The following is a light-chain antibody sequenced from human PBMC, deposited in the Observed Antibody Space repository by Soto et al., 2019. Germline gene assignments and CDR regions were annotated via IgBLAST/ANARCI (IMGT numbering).Light chain of an antibody. V-gene: IGLV1-47*01. CDR3: AAWDDSLSAYVV. CDR1: SSNIGSNY. CDR2: RNN. J-gene: IGLJ2*01. Sequence: QSVLTQPPSASGTPGQRVTISCSGSSSNIGSNYVYWYQQLPGTAPKLLIYRNNQRPSGVPDRFSGSKSGTSASLAISGLRSEDEADYYCAAWDDSLSAYVVFGGGTTVTV.